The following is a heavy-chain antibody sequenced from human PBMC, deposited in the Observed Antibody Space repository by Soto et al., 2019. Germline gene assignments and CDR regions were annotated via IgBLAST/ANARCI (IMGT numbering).Heavy chain of an antibody. CDR3: ARSTFPSYYYYYMDV. V-gene: IGHV4-59*08. CDR2: IYYSGST. Sequence: PSETLALTCAASGGTISISYWSWFRQHTGKGLEWIGYIYYSGSTNYNPSLKSRVTISVDTSKNQFSLKLSSVTAADTAVYYCARSTFPSYYYYYMDVWGKGTTVTVSS. J-gene: IGHJ6*03. CDR1: GGTISISY.